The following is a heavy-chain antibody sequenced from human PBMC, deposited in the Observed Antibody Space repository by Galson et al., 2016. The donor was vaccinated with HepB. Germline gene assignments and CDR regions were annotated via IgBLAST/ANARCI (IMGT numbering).Heavy chain of an antibody. CDR3: SRVNYYGSGRQQNFDY. V-gene: IGHV3-74*01. CDR2: INSDGSII. Sequence: SLRLSCAASGFIFSNFGMHWVRQAPGKGLVWVSRINSDGSIINYADSVKGRFTISRDNAENTLYLQMNSLRAEDTAVYYCSRVNYYGSGRQQNFDYWGQGTLGTVSS. CDR1: GFIFSNFG. D-gene: IGHD3-10*01. J-gene: IGHJ4*02.